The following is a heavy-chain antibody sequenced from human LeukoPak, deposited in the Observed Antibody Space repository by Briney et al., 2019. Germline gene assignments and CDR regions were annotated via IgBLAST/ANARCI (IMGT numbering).Heavy chain of an antibody. J-gene: IGHJ4*02. Sequence: ASVKVSCKASGYTFTSYDINWVRQATGQGLEWMGWMNPNSGNTGYAQKFQGRVTITRNTSISTAYVELSSLRSEDTAVYYCARGFRRIFGVVIGYYFDYWGQGTLVTVSS. CDR3: ARGFRRIFGVVIGYYFDY. V-gene: IGHV1-8*03. D-gene: IGHD3-3*01. CDR1: GYTFTSYD. CDR2: MNPNSGNT.